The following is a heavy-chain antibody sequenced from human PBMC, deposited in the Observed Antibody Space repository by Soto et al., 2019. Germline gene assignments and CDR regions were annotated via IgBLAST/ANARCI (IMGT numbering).Heavy chain of an antibody. CDR2: IYYSGST. Sequence: QLQLQESGPGLVKPSETLSLTCTVSGGSISSSSYYWGWIRQPPGKGLEWIGSIYYSGSTYYNPSLKSRVTISVDTSKNQFSLKLSSVTAADTAAYYCARSYYGSGYYYMDVWGKGTTVTVSS. CDR3: ARSYYGSGYYYMDV. V-gene: IGHV4-39*01. D-gene: IGHD3-10*01. CDR1: GGSISSSSYY. J-gene: IGHJ6*03.